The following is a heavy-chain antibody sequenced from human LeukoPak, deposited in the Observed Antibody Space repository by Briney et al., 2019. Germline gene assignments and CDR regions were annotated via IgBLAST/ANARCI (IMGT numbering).Heavy chain of an antibody. J-gene: IGHJ4*02. D-gene: IGHD2-8*01. CDR2: INWNGGST. CDR1: GFTFDDYG. V-gene: IGHV3-20*04. CDR3: AKMVREFYTISYYFDY. Sequence: GGSLRLSCAASGFTFDDYGMSWVRQAPGKGLEWVSGINWNGGSTGYADSVKGRFTISRDNAKNSLYLQMNSLRAEDTAVYYCAKMVREFYTISYYFDYWGQGTLVTVSS.